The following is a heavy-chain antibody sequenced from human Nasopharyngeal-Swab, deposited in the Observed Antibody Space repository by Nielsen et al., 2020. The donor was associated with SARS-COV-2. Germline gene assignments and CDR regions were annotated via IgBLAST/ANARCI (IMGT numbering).Heavy chain of an antibody. D-gene: IGHD4-17*01. CDR2: IIPILGIA. J-gene: IGHJ3*02. Sequence: VKVSCKASGGTFSSYAISWVRQAPGQGLEWMGRIIPILGIANYAQKFQGRVTITADKSTSTAYMELSSLRSEDTAVYYCARDYGDYDNNAFDIWGQGTMVTVSS. CDR1: GGTFSSYA. V-gene: IGHV1-69*04. CDR3: ARDYGDYDNNAFDI.